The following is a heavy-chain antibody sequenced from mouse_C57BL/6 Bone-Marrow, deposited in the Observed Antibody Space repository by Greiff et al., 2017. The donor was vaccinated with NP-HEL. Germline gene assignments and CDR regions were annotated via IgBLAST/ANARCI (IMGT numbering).Heavy chain of an antibody. CDR3: ANYYGSTPFAY. V-gene: IGHV1-54*01. D-gene: IGHD1-1*01. Sequence: QVQLQQSGAELVRPGTSVKVSCKASGYAFTNYLIEWVKQRPGQGLEWIGVINPGSGGTNYNEKFKGKATLTADKSSSTAYMQLSSLTSEDSVVYFCANYYGSTPFAYWGQGTLVTVSA. CDR2: INPGSGGT. CDR1: GYAFTNYL. J-gene: IGHJ3*01.